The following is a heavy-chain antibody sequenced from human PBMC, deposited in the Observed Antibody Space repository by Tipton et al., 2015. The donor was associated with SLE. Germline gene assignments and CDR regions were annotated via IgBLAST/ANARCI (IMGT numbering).Heavy chain of an antibody. V-gene: IGHV4-61*02. CDR3: AREAVDKDGALDI. D-gene: IGHD5-24*01. CDR2: IFSSGDT. CDR1: GGSISSGHYF. Sequence: TLSLTCTVSGGSISSGHYFWSWVRQPAGRGLEWFGRIFSSGDTNYNPSLKSRVTISLDTSKNQVSLRLTSLTAADTAVYYCAREAVDKDGALDIWGQGTTVIVSS. J-gene: IGHJ3*02.